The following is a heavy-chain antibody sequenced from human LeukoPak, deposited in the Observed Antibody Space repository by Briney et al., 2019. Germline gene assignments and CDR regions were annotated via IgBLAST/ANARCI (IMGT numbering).Heavy chain of an antibody. V-gene: IGHV4-39*07. D-gene: IGHD3-10*01. Sequence: PSETLSLTCTVSGGSISSSSYYWGWIRQPPGKGLEWIGSIYYSGSTYYNPSLKSRVTISVDTSKNQFSLKLSSVTAADTAVYYCARGYYGSGSYYKASDNYYYYMDVWGKGTTVTISS. CDR1: GGSISSSSYY. J-gene: IGHJ6*03. CDR2: IYYSGST. CDR3: ARGYYGSGSYYKASDNYYYYMDV.